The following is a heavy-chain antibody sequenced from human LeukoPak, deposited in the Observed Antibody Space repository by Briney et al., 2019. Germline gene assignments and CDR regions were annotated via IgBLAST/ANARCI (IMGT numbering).Heavy chain of an antibody. CDR2: IYISGNT. D-gene: IGHD3-16*01. Sequence: SETLSLTCTVSGGSISSYYWSWIRQPPGKGLEWIGNIYISGNTNYNPSLKSRVTISLDTSKNQFSLKLTSMTASDTAVYYCARGRWGGLWGQGTLVTVSS. J-gene: IGHJ4*02. CDR3: ARGRWGGL. V-gene: IGHV4-4*09. CDR1: GGSISSYY.